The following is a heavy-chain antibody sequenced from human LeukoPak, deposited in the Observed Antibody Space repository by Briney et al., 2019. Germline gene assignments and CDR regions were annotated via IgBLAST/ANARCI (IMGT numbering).Heavy chain of an antibody. CDR2: IKSDGSST. Sequence: ARTLRLSCAPSGVTFSSFWMHWVRQAPGKGLLSVSRIKSDGSSTTYADSVKGRFTISRDNSKNTLYLQMNSLRAEDAAVYYCAKVPSGFYYYGMDVWGQVTTVTVYS. D-gene: IGHD3-22*01. J-gene: IGHJ6*02. V-gene: IGHV3-74*03. CDR1: GVTFSSFW. CDR3: AKVPSGFYYYGMDV.